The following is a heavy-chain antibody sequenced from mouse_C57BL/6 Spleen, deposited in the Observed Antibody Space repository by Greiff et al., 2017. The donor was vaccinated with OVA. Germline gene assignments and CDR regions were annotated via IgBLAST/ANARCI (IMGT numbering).Heavy chain of an antibody. CDR1: GFTFNTYA. CDR3: VRERYYGNPYYFDY. J-gene: IGHJ2*01. Sequence: EVQRVESGGGLVQPKGSLKLSCAASGFTFNTYAMPWVRQAPGKGLEWVARIRSKSSNYATYYADSVKDRFTISRDDSQSMLYLQMNNLKTEDTAMYYCVRERYYGNPYYFDYWGKGTTLTVSS. CDR2: IRSKSSNYAT. D-gene: IGHD2-1*01. V-gene: IGHV10-3*01.